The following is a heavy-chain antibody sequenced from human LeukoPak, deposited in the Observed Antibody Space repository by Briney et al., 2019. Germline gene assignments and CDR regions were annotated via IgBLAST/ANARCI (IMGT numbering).Heavy chain of an antibody. CDR3: ARDPYSGNYGPYYYYYMDV. Sequence: PGGSLRLSCAASGFSFSDYNMNWVRQAPGKALEWVSSITSTGTYIFYGDSVKGRFTISTDNARNTLYLQMNGLRPEDTAVYYCARDPYSGNYGPYYYYYMDVWGKGTTVTISS. V-gene: IGHV3-21*04. CDR1: GFSFSDYN. J-gene: IGHJ6*03. CDR2: ITSTGTYI. D-gene: IGHD1-26*01.